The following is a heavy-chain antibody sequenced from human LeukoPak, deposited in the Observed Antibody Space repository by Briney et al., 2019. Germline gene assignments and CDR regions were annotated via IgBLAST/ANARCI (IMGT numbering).Heavy chain of an antibody. V-gene: IGHV4-4*07. CDR1: GGSISSYY. CDR3: AREGYYDLFLSFDY. J-gene: IGHJ4*02. CDR2: IYTSGST. D-gene: IGHD3-22*01. Sequence: SETLSLTCTVSGGSISSYYWSWIRQPAGKGLEWIGRIYTSGSTNYNPSLKSRVTMSVDTSKNQFSLKLSSVTAADTAVYYCAREGYYDLFLSFDYWGQGTLVTVSS.